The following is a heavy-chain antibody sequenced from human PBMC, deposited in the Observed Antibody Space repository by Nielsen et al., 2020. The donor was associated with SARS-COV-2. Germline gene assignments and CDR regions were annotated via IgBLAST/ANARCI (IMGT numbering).Heavy chain of an antibody. CDR2: IIPIFGTA. CDR1: GGTFSSYA. D-gene: IGHD2-2*01. J-gene: IGHJ4*02. CDR3: ARDKDCSSTSCYGDFDY. Sequence: SVKVSCKASGGTFSSYAISWVRQAPGQGLEWMGGIIPIFGTANYAQKFQGRVTITADESTSTAYMELSRLRSDDTAVYYCARDKDCSSTSCYGDFDYWGQGTLVTVSS. V-gene: IGHV1-69*13.